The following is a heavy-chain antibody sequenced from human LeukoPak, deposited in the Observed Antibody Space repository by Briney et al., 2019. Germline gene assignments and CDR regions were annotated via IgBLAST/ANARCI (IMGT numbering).Heavy chain of an antibody. V-gene: IGHV3-11*03. Sequence: GGSLRLSCVVSGIPFGDYYMNWIRQTPGKGLEWISYISASSSYTDYADSVKGRFTISRDNAQNALFLQMNRLRVEDTAVYYCAAGTAADYWGQGTLVTVSS. CDR3: AAGTAADY. D-gene: IGHD6-13*01. CDR1: GIPFGDYY. J-gene: IGHJ4*02. CDR2: ISASSSYT.